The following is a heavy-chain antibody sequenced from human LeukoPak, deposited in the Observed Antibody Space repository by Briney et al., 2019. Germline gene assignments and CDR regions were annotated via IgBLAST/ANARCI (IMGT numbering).Heavy chain of an antibody. Sequence: XXXSXIRQPPXKXXEGVGEINHSGSTNYNPSLKSRVTISVEKSKNQFSLKLSSVNAADQAVYYFXXXXXXXXXXXHXXXXYWGQGXLXTVSS. CDR2: INHSGST. V-gene: IGHV4-34*13. CDR1: XX. CDR3: XXXXXXXXXXXHXXXXY. J-gene: IGHJ4*02.